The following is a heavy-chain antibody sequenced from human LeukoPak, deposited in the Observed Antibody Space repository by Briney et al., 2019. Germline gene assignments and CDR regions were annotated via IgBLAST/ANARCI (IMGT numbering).Heavy chain of an antibody. Sequence: ASVKVSCKASGYTFTGYYMHWVRQAPGQGLEWMAWINPNSGGTNYAQKFQGRVTMTRDTSISTAYMELSRLRSDDTAVYYCARGAGSYSKGAPDSWGQGTLVTVSS. V-gene: IGHV1-2*02. D-gene: IGHD1-26*01. CDR3: ARGAGSYSKGAPDS. J-gene: IGHJ4*02. CDR2: INPNSGGT. CDR1: GYTFTGYY.